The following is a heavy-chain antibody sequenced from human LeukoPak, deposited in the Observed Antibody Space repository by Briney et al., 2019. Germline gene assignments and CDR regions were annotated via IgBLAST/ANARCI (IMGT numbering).Heavy chain of an antibody. J-gene: IGHJ4*02. CDR3: AKRGGIAARLSLYYFDY. D-gene: IGHD6-6*01. CDR2: ISGSGGST. CDR1: GFTFSSYA. Sequence: GGSLRLSCAASGFTFSSYAMSWVRQAPGDGLEWVSAISGSGGSTYYADSVKGRFTISRDNSKNTLYLQMNSLRAEDTAVYYCAKRGGIAARLSLYYFDYWGQGTLVTVSS. V-gene: IGHV3-23*01.